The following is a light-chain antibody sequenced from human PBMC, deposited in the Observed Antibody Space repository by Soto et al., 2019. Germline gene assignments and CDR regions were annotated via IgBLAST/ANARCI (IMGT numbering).Light chain of an antibody. J-gene: IGLJ3*02. CDR1: SSDVGAYKY. Sequence: QSALTQPPSASGSPGQSVTISCTGTSSDVGAYKYVSWYQQYPGKAPKIMIYEVSRRPSGVPDRFSGSKSGNTASLTVSGLQAEDEADYYCTSYAGSNIWVFGGGTKLTVL. CDR2: EVS. V-gene: IGLV2-8*01. CDR3: TSYAGSNIWV.